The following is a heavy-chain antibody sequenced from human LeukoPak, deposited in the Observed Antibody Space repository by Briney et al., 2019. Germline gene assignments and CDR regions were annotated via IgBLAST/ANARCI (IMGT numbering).Heavy chain of an antibody. CDR1: GGSISSGGYY. V-gene: IGHV4-30-2*01. Sequence: SQTLSLTCTVSGGSISSGGYYWSWIRQPPGKGLEWIGYIYHSGSTYYNPSLKSRVTISVDRSKNQFSLKLSSVTAADTAVYYCARQHIVVVPAAMGYWFDPWGQGTLVTVSS. J-gene: IGHJ5*02. CDR3: ARQHIVVVPAAMGYWFDP. D-gene: IGHD2-2*01. CDR2: IYHSGST.